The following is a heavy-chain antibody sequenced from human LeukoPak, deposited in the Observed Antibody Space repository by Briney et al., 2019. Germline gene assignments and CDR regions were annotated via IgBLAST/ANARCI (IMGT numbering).Heavy chain of an antibody. V-gene: IGHV1-2*06. J-gene: IGHJ3*02. CDR1: GYTFSVYY. CDR3: AGEDNSSGYRPFDI. CDR2: INPNNGGT. D-gene: IGHD3-22*01. Sequence: ASVRVSCMASGYTFSVYYIHWVRQAPGQGLEWMGRINPNNGGTNYAQKFQGRVTMTRDMSMSTAYMELSRLRSDDTAVYYCAGEDNSSGYRPFDIWGQGTMVTVPS.